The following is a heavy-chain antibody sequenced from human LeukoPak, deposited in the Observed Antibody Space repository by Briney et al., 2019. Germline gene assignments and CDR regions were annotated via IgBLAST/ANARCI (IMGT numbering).Heavy chain of an antibody. V-gene: IGHV1-2*02. CDR1: GYTFTGYY. CDR3: ARSGLTTYYYYGMDV. D-gene: IGHD4/OR15-4a*01. J-gene: IGHJ6*02. CDR2: INPNSGGT. Sequence: ASVKVSCKASGYTFTGYYMHWVRQAPGQGLEWMGWINPNSGGTNYAQKFQGRVTMTRDTSISTAYVELSRLRSDDTAVYYCARSGLTTYYYYGMDVWGQGTTVTVSS.